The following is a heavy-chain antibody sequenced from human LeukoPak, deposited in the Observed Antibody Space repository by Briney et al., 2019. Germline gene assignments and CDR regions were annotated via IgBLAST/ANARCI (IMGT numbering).Heavy chain of an antibody. CDR2: ISYDGSNK. J-gene: IGHJ4*02. CDR3: AKTGIAAGYYFDY. D-gene: IGHD6-13*01. V-gene: IGHV3-30*18. Sequence: GGSLRLSCAASGFTFSSYGMHWVRQAPGKGLEWVAVISYDGSNKYYAGSVKGRFTISRDNSKNTLYLQMNSLRAEDTAVYYCAKTGIAAGYYFDYWGQGTLVTVSS. CDR1: GFTFSSYG.